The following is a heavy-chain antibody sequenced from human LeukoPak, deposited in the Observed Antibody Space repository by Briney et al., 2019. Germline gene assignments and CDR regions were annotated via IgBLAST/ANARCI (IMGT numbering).Heavy chain of an antibody. J-gene: IGHJ6*03. V-gene: IGHV4-59*11. CDR3: ARALGELGAHYYYMDV. CDR2: IYYSGST. D-gene: IGHD3-10*01. Sequence: PSETLSLTCTVSGGSISSHYWSWIRQPPGKGLEWIGYIYYSGSTNYNPSLKSRVTISVDTSKNQFSLKLSSVTAADTAVYYCARALGELGAHYYYMDVWGKGTTVTVSS. CDR1: GGSISSHY.